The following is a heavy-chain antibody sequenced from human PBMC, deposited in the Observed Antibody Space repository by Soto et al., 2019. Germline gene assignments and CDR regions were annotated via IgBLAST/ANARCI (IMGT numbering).Heavy chain of an antibody. V-gene: IGHV3-33*01. Sequence: QVQLVESGGVVVQPGRSLRLSCAASGFIFSTSVMHWVRQAPGKGLEWVAVIWYDGSNEYYADSVKGRFTISRDNSKNTQYLQMNSLRAEDTAVYYCARMNWNDADDYGMDVWGQGTTVTVSS. CDR3: ARMNWNDADDYGMDV. D-gene: IGHD1-1*01. J-gene: IGHJ6*02. CDR2: IWYDGSNE. CDR1: GFIFSTSV.